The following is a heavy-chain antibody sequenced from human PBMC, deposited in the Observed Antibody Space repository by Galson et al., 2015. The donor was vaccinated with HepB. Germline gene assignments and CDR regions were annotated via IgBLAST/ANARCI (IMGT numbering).Heavy chain of an antibody. Sequence: SVKVSCKAPGYTFTSYGISWVRQAPGQGLEWMGWISAYNGNTNYAQKLQGRVTMTTDTSTSTAYMELRSLRSDDTAVYYCARTGGGVVTTAENYYGMDVWGQGTTVTVSS. CDR1: GYTFTSYG. D-gene: IGHD3-3*01. V-gene: IGHV1-18*04. J-gene: IGHJ6*02. CDR2: ISAYNGNT. CDR3: ARTGGGVVTTAENYYGMDV.